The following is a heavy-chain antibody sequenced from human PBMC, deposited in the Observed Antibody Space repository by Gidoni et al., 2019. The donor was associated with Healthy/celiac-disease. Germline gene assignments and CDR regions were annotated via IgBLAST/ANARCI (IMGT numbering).Heavy chain of an antibody. D-gene: IGHD4-4*01. CDR1: GFTFRSYS. V-gene: IGHV3-23*01. Sequence: EVQLLESGGGLVQPGGSLNLSCAASGFTFRSYSMSWVRQAPGQGLEWVSAISGSGGSTYYADSVKGRFTISRDNSKNTLYLQMNSLRAEDTAVYYCAKCMTTVKYYYYGMDVWGQGTTVTVSS. J-gene: IGHJ6*02. CDR2: ISGSGGST. CDR3: AKCMTTVKYYYYGMDV.